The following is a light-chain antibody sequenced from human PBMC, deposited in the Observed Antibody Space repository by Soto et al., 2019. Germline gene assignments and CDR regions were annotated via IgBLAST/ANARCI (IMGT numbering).Light chain of an antibody. V-gene: IGLV1-40*01. CDR1: SSNIGAGND. J-gene: IGLJ1*01. Sequence: QSVLTQPPSVSGTPGQRVTISCTGSSSNIGAGNDVHWYQQLPGTARELLIYHNSDRPSGVPDRFSGSKSGTSASLAISGVQAEDEADYYCQSFDSSLSGFDVFGTGTKLTVL. CDR3: QSFDSSLSGFDV. CDR2: HNS.